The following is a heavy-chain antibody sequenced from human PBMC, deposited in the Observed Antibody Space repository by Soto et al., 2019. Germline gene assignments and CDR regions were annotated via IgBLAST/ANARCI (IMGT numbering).Heavy chain of an antibody. V-gene: IGHV3-23*01. CDR3: TKSPGMYYYDSSGYYHYDY. CDR2: ISGSGVST. D-gene: IGHD3-22*01. CDR1: GFTFSSYA. J-gene: IGHJ4*02. Sequence: PGGSLRLSCAASGFTFSSYAMSWVRQAPGKGLEWVSVISGSGVSTYYADSVKGRFTISRDNSKNTLYLQMNSLRAEDTAVYYCTKSPGMYYYDSSGYYHYDYWGQGTLVTVSS.